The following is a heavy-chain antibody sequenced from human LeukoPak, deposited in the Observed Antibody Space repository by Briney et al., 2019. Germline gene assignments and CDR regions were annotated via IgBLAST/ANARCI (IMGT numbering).Heavy chain of an antibody. CDR2: IYHSGST. Sequence: NASETLSLTCAVSGYSISSGYYWGWIRQPPGKGLEWIGSIYHSGSTYYNPSLKSRVTISVNTSKNQFSLKLSSVTAADTAVYYCASRSGSYPFDHWGQGTLVTVSS. CDR3: ASRSGSYPFDH. CDR1: GYSISSGYY. V-gene: IGHV4-38-2*01. D-gene: IGHD1-26*01. J-gene: IGHJ4*02.